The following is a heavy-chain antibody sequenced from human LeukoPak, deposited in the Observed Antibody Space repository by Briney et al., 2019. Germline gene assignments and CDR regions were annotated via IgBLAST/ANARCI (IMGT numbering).Heavy chain of an antibody. J-gene: IGHJ4*02. Sequence: GGSLRLSCAVSGLIVSNNYMTWVRQAPGKGLECVSLIYSGGSTFYVDSVKGRFSISRDTSKNTLYLQMDSLRAEDSAVYYCARVNPTYSSSGHAEYFFDYWGQGTLVTVSS. CDR1: GLIVSNNY. CDR2: IYSGGST. V-gene: IGHV3-53*01. CDR3: ARVNPTYSSSGHAEYFFDY. D-gene: IGHD6-13*01.